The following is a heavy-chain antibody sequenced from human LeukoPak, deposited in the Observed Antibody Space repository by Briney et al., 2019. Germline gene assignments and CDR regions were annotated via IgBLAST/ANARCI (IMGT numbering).Heavy chain of an antibody. Sequence: PGGSLRLSCAASGFTFSSYWMHWVRQAPGKGLVWVSRINSDGSSTNYADSVKGRFTISRDNAENTLYLQMNSLRAEDTAVYNCVRFSGSGSRLFDYWGQGTLVTVSS. CDR3: VRFSGSGSRLFDY. D-gene: IGHD3-10*01. J-gene: IGHJ4*02. CDR2: INSDGSST. CDR1: GFTFSSYW. V-gene: IGHV3-74*01.